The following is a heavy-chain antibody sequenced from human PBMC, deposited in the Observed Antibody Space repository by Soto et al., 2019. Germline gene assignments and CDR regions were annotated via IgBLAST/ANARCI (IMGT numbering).Heavy chain of an antibody. CDR3: AREGGRYCTGGSCQVDY. CDR2: IYYSGNT. D-gene: IGHD2-15*01. J-gene: IGHJ4*02. CDR1: GGSISSSSYY. Sequence: QLQLQESGPGLVKPSETLSLTCTVSGGSISSSSYYWGWIRQPPGKGLEWIGSIYYSGNTYYTPSPKSRFTISLDTSKNQFSLKLISVTAADTAVYYCAREGGRYCTGGSCQVDYWGQGTLVTVSS. V-gene: IGHV4-39*02.